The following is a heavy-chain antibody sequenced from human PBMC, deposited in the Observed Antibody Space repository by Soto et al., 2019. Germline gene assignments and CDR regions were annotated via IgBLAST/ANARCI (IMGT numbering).Heavy chain of an antibody. CDR2: INSIGSYI. Sequence: EVQLVESGGGLVKPGGSLRLSCAASGFTFSSYTMNWVRQAPGKGLEWVSSINSIGSYIYDVDSVKGRFTISRDNAQKSRNLGICSRRVGETGIWQCTSVGTEQTRGRIRGAGAGVDVWGQGKTVNLPS. V-gene: IGHV3-21*01. J-gene: IGHJ6*02. D-gene: IGHD2-21*02. CDR1: GFTFSSYT. CDR3: TSVGTEQTRGRIRGAGAGVDV.